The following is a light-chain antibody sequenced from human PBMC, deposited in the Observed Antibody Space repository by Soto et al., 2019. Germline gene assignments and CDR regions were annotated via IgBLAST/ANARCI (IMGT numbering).Light chain of an antibody. CDR1: SSDVGGYNY. Sequence: QSVLTQPASVSGSPGQSITISCTGTSSDVGGYNYVSWYQQHPGKAPKLMIYEVSNRPSGVSNRFSGSKSGNTASLTISGLQAEDEADYYCSSYTSSRSVYVFGTGTKLTVL. J-gene: IGLJ1*01. V-gene: IGLV2-14*01. CDR3: SSYTSSRSVYV. CDR2: EVS.